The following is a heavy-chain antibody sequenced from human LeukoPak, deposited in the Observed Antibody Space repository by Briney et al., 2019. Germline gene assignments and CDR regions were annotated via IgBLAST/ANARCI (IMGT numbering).Heavy chain of an antibody. CDR1: GFSFSAAW. V-gene: IGHV3-7*01. D-gene: IGHD5-12*01. J-gene: IGHJ4*02. CDR2: IKNDGSDK. Sequence: GGSLRLSCEASGFSFSAAWMTWVRRAPGKGLEWVATIKNDGSDKYYVDSVKGRFTLSRDNAKNLVYLQMNSLRVEDTAVYYCVNLGYSDGGQGTLVNVSS. CDR3: VNLGYSD.